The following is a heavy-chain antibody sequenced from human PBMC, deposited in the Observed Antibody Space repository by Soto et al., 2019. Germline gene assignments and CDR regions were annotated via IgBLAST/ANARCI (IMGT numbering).Heavy chain of an antibody. J-gene: IGHJ4*02. D-gene: IGHD2-21*01. CDR1: GFTFSSYA. CDR2: FSGGRDTT. CDR3: AKATSSTCTGSICYSFDY. Sequence: VQLLESGGGLVQPGGSLRLSCVASGFTFSSYAMSWVRQAPGQRLEWVATFSGGRDTTWHADSVKGRFSVSRASSKNSLSLQMNSLRPEDTALYSCAKATSSTCTGSICYSFDYWGQGTLVTVSS. V-gene: IGHV3-23*01.